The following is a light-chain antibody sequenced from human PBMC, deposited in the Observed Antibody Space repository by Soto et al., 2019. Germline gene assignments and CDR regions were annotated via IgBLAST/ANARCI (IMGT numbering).Light chain of an antibody. CDR1: QPLNNN. CDR3: QQYEKWPPSIT. J-gene: IGKJ5*01. Sequence: EIVMTQSPATLSVSPGDRATLSCRAGQPLNNNVAWYQHKPGQAPRLLFYGASTRATGISARFSGSGSGTEFTLTISSLQSEDFAVYYCQQYEKWPPSITFGQGTRLEIK. V-gene: IGKV3-15*01. CDR2: GAS.